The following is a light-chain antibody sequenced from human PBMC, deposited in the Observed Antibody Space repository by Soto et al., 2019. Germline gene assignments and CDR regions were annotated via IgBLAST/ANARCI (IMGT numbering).Light chain of an antibody. J-gene: IGKJ2*01. CDR1: QSVARD. CDR2: RAS. Sequence: EIVLTQSPGTLSLSPGETATLSCRASQSVARDLTWYQHKPGQAPRLLISRASTGATGFPDRFSGSGSGTGFTLTINRLEPEDSAVYYCQQHTVSMYTFGQGTKLEIK. CDR3: QQHTVSMYT. V-gene: IGKV3-20*01.